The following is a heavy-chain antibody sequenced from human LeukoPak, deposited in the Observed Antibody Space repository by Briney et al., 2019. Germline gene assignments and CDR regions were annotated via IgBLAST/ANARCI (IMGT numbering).Heavy chain of an antibody. CDR3: ASSVVPAAVLDY. Sequence: GSLRLSCAASGFTFSSYSMNWVRQAPGKGLEWVSSISSSSSYIYYADSVKGRFTISRDNAKNSLYLQMNSLRAEDTAVYYCASSVVPAAVLDYWGQGTLVTVPS. V-gene: IGHV3-21*01. D-gene: IGHD2-2*01. J-gene: IGHJ4*02. CDR2: ISSSSSYI. CDR1: GFTFSSYS.